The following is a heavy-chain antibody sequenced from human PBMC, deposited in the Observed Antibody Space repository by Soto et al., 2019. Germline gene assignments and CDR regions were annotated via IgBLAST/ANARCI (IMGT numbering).Heavy chain of an antibody. D-gene: IGHD3-10*01. CDR1: VGSVISVSYY. Sequence: PSETLSLTCTVSVGSVISVSYYWVWIRHPPGKGLEWIGYIYYSGRTNYNPSLKSRVTMSVDTSKNQFSLKLSSVTAADTAVYYCARVEAPFGESLHWGQGTPVTVSS. CDR3: ARVEAPFGESLH. CDR2: IYYSGRT. V-gene: IGHV4-61*01. J-gene: IGHJ4*02.